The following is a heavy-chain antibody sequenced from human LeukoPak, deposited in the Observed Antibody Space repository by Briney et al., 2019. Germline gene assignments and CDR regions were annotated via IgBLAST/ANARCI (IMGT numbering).Heavy chain of an antibody. CDR1: GDSVSSNSAS. CDR3: AREVEGTGAFDI. J-gene: IGHJ3*02. V-gene: IGHV6-1*01. Sequence: SQTLSLTCAISGDSVSSNSASWNWIRQSPSRGLEWLGRTYHRSKWYNGYAVSVKSRITINPDTSKNQFSLHLNSVTPEDTAVYYCAREVEGTGAFDIWGQGTMVTVSS. D-gene: IGHD1-26*01. CDR2: TYHRSKWYN.